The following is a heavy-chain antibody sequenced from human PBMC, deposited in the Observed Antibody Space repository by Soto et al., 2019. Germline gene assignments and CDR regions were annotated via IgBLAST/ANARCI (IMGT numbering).Heavy chain of an antibody. Sequence: QVQLQESGASLVRPSQTLSLTCCVSGLDGSRGGSYWGWIRQLPGKGLEWIGYIYYTGETFFNPSPESRLRISTKTSKNQFSLKLRSVTAADKAVYYCARSAVGAQSQTEHWGPGTLVTVSS. D-gene: IGHD1-26*01. CDR2: IYYTGET. CDR1: GLDGSRGGSY. J-gene: IGHJ4*02. CDR3: ARSAVGAQSQTEH. V-gene: IGHV4-31*03.